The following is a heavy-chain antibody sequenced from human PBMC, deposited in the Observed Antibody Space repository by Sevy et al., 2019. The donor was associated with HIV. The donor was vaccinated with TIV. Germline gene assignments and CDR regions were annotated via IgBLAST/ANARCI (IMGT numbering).Heavy chain of an antibody. J-gene: IGHJ5*02. Sequence: GGSLRLSCAASGFTFSSYAMSWVRQAPGKGLEWVSAISGSGGSTYYADSVKGRFTISRDNSKNTLYLQMNSLRAEDTAVYYCANGFLHSLGIAVVGNWFDPWGQGTLVTVSS. CDR1: GFTFSSYA. V-gene: IGHV3-23*01. CDR3: ANGFLHSLGIAVVGNWFDP. D-gene: IGHD6-19*01. CDR2: ISGSGGST.